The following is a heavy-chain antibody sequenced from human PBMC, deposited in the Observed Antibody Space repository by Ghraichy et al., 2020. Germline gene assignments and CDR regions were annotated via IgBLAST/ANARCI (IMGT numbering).Heavy chain of an antibody. Sequence: SETLSLTCTVSGGSISSSSYYWGWIRQPPGKGLEWIGSIYYSGSTYYNPSLKSRVTISVDTSKNQFSLKLSSVTAADTAVYYCARLQATAWRAVAASLDAFDIWGQGTMVTVSS. D-gene: IGHD6-19*01. CDR2: IYYSGST. CDR1: GGSISSSSYY. CDR3: ARLQATAWRAVAASLDAFDI. V-gene: IGHV4-39*01. J-gene: IGHJ3*02.